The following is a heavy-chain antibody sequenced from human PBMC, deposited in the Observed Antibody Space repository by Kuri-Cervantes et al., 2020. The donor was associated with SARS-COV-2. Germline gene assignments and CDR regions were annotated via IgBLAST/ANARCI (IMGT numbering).Heavy chain of an antibody. J-gene: IGHJ3*02. Sequence: GGSLKISCAASGFTFSSYWMSWVRQAPGKGLEWVANIKQDGSEKYYVDSVKGRFTISRDNAKNSLYLQMGSLRAEDMAMYYCARDQYRYPDFWSGYWAAFDIWGQGTMVTVSS. CDR1: GFTFSSYW. V-gene: IGHV3-7*01. CDR3: ARDQYRYPDFWSGYWAAFDI. CDR2: IKQDGSEK. D-gene: IGHD3-3*01.